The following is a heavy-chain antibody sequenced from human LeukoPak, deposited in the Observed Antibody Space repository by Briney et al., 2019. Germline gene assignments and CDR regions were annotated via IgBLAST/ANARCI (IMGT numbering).Heavy chain of an antibody. D-gene: IGHD3-22*01. Sequence: GGSLRLSGAASGFTFSSYAMSWVRQAPGKGLEWVSAISGSGGRTYYADSVKGRFTISRDNSKNTLYLQMNSLRAEDTAVYYCAKARGSRGYYVLLPSWYAFDIWGQGTMVTVSS. CDR2: ISGSGGRT. CDR1: GFTFSSYA. V-gene: IGHV3-23*01. CDR3: AKARGSRGYYVLLPSWYAFDI. J-gene: IGHJ3*02.